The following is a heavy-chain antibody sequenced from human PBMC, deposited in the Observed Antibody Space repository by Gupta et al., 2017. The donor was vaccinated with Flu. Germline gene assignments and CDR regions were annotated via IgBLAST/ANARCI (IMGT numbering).Heavy chain of an antibody. Sequence: YTFRGYDINWVRQAPGQVREWMGWISVSNGNTKYAHKFQGRVNMNTETHKSTDQMELSRMGSDATAVYYGANGGALFSPPDYGIEVWGQGTKVTVSS. V-gene: IGHV1-18*01. J-gene: IGHJ6*02. CDR1: YTFRGYD. D-gene: IGHD3-16*01. CDR3: ANGGALFSPPDYGIEV. CDR2: ISVSNGNT.